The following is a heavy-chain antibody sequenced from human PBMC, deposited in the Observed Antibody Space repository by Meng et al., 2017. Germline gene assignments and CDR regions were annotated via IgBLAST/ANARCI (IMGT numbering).Heavy chain of an antibody. CDR3: ARDRRTSDYASAFDI. V-gene: IGHV3-21*01. CDR2: ISSSSSYI. D-gene: IGHD4-17*01. Sequence: GESLKISCAASGFTFSSYSMNWVRQAPGKGLEWVSSISSSSSYIYYADSVKGRFTISRDNAKNSLYLQMNSLRAEDTALYYCARDRRTSDYASAFDIWGQGTMVTVSS. J-gene: IGHJ3*02. CDR1: GFTFSSYS.